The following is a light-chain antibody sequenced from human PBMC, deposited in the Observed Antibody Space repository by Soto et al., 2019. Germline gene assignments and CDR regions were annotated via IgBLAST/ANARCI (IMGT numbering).Light chain of an antibody. CDR2: EVN. J-gene: IGLJ1*01. CDR3: SSYVGNDVFV. V-gene: IGLV2-8*01. CDR1: SSDVGGYNY. Sequence: QSALTQPPSASGSPGQSVAISCTGTSSDVGGYNYVSWYQQHPGKAPKLMIYEVNKRPSGVPDRFSGSKSGNTASLTVSGLQAEDEADYYCSSYVGNDVFVFGTGTKVTVL.